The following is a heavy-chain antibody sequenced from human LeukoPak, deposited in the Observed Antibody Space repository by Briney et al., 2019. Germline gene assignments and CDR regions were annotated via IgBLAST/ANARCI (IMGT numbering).Heavy chain of an antibody. CDR2: FDPEDGET. D-gene: IGHD6-13*01. V-gene: IGHV1-24*01. Sequence: GASVKVSCKVSGYTLTELSMHWVRQAPGKGLEWMGGFDPEDGETIYAQKFQGRVTITADESTSTAYMELSSLRSEDTAVYYCARGANRSWDAAFDIWGQGTMVTVSS. J-gene: IGHJ3*02. CDR3: ARGANRSWDAAFDI. CDR1: GYTLTELS.